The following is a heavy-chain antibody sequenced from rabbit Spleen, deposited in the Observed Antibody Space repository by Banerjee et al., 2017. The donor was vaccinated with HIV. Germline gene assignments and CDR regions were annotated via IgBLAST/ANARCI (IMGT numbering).Heavy chain of an antibody. V-gene: IGHV1S40*01. CDR1: GFSFSDRAV. Sequence: QSLEESGGGLVKPGGSLKLSCTASGFSFSDRAVMCWVRQAPGKGLEWIACINAVTGKAVYASWAKGRFTFSKTSSTTVTLQMTSLTAADTATYFCARSYVVGTAWADIAKFGLWGPGTLVTVS. J-gene: IGHJ4*01. D-gene: IGHD3-1*01. CDR2: INAVTGKA. CDR3: ARSYVVGTAWADIAKFGL.